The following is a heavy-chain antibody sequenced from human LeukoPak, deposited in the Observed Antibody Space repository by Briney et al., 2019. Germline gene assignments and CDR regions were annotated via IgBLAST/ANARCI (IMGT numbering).Heavy chain of an antibody. CDR3: ARDRYSSSWYYFDY. J-gene: IGHJ4*02. V-gene: IGHV3-7*01. CDR1: GFTVSSYW. Sequence: GGSLRLSCAASGFTVSSYWMSWVRQAPGKGLEWVANIKQDGSEKYYVDSVKGRFTISRDNAKNSLYLQMNSLRAEDTAVYYCARDRYSSSWYYFDYWGQGTLVTVSS. D-gene: IGHD6-13*01. CDR2: IKQDGSEK.